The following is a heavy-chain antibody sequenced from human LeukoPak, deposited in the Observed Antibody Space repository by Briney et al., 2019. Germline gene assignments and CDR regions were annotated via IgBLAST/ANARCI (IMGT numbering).Heavy chain of an antibody. V-gene: IGHV3-30-3*01. Sequence: GGSLRLSCAASGFTFSSYAMHWVRQAPGKGLEWVAVISYDGGNKYYADSVKGRFTISRDNSKNTLYLQMNSLRAEDTAVYYCARTYLPTYYYDSSGYYEYYFDYWGQGTLVTVSS. CDR3: ARTYLPTYYYDSSGYYEYYFDY. CDR2: ISYDGGNK. CDR1: GFTFSSYA. D-gene: IGHD3-22*01. J-gene: IGHJ4*02.